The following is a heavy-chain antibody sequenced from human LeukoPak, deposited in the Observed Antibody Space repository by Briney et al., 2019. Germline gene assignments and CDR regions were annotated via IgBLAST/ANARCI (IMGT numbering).Heavy chain of an antibody. D-gene: IGHD4-17*01. V-gene: IGHV3-23*01. CDR3: AKSRDVLTVIRIHFDS. CDR1: GFTFSDYY. Sequence: GGSLRLSCAASGFTFSDYYMSWVRQAPGKGLEWVSSINVGGASIYYADSVKGRFTISRDNSKNTLFLQMDSLRAEGTAVYYCAKSRDVLTVIRIHFDSWGQGSQVTVSS. J-gene: IGHJ4*02. CDR2: INVGGASI.